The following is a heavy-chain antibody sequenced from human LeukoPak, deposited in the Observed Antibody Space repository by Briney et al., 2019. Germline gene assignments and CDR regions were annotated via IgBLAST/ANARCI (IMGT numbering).Heavy chain of an antibody. D-gene: IGHD3-10*01. CDR2: IYYSGST. J-gene: IGHJ4*02. Sequence: SSETLSLTCTVSGGSISSYYWSWIRQPPGKGLEWIGYIYYSGSTNYNPSLKSRVTISVDTSKNQFSLKLSSVTAADTAVYYCARAEGLLWFGELNYFDYWGQGTLVTVPS. V-gene: IGHV4-59*01. CDR3: ARAEGLLWFGELNYFDY. CDR1: GGSISSYY.